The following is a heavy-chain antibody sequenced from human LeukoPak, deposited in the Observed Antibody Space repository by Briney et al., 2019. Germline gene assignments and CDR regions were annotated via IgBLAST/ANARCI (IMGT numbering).Heavy chain of an antibody. CDR2: IYSGGST. V-gene: IGHV3-53*01. J-gene: IGHJ4*02. Sequence: GGSLRLSCAASGFTVNTNYMSWVRQAPGKGLEWVSVIYSGGSTHYADSVKGRFTISRDNSKNTLYLQMNNLRAEDTAVYFCARDLRDSRGSYGSDYWGQGTLVTVSS. CDR1: GFTVNTNY. D-gene: IGHD1-26*01. CDR3: ARDLRDSRGSYGSDY.